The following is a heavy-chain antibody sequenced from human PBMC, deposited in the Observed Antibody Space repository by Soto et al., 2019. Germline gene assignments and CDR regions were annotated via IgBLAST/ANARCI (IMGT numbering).Heavy chain of an antibody. J-gene: IGHJ4*02. D-gene: IGHD6-25*01. CDR2: IRDKANRYTT. CDR3: GRRRQRLVDY. V-gene: IGHV3-72*01. Sequence: DVLLVESGGGLVQPGGSMRLSCVASGFTFSDYYMDWIRQAPGKGQEWVGRIRDKANRYTTEYAGSVKGRFTISRDDSNNSLYLEMNSLKTEDTAIYYCGRRRQRLVDYGGQGALVTVSS. CDR1: GFTFSDYY.